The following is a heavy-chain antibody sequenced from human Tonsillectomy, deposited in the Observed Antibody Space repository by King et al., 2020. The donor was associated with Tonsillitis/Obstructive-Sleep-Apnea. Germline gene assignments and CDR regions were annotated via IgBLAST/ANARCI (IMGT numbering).Heavy chain of an antibody. Sequence: VQLVESGGGVVQPVRSLRLSCAASGFTFSSYAIHWVRQAPGKGLEWVALISYDGNNKYYADSVKGRFTISRDNSKNTLYLQMNSLRAEDTAVYYCAREIGSSGWYPHFDNWGQGTLVTVSS. CDR2: ISYDGNNK. D-gene: IGHD6-19*01. CDR3: AREIGSSGWYPHFDN. J-gene: IGHJ4*02. CDR1: GFTFSSYA. V-gene: IGHV3-30*04.